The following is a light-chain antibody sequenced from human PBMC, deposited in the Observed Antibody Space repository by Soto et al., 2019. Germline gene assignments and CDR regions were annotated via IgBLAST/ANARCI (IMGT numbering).Light chain of an antibody. V-gene: IGKV1-33*01. CDR3: QQTDDLPRYT. Sequence: DIQMTQSPASLSASVGDRVIMTCRASQAIARYLNWYQHKPGKAPKLLIYDDSRLERGVPSRFSGSGSGTDFTFTISSLQPEDFATYYCQQTDDLPRYTFGQGTKLEMK. CDR2: DDS. CDR1: QAIARY. J-gene: IGKJ2*01.